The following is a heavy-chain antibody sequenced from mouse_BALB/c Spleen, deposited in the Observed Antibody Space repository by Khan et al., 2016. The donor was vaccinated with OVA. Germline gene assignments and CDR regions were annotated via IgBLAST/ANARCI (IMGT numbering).Heavy chain of an antibody. V-gene: IGHV5-6*01. D-gene: IGHD1-1*01. CDR2: VSTGGHYT. Sequence: EVELVESGGDIVKPGGSLKLSCAASGFTFSTYGMSWVRQTPDKRLEWVATVSTGGHYTYYTDTVKGRFTISIDNAKNTLYLQMSSLRSEDTAMFYCTRLAYYYDSEGFAYWGQGTLVTVSA. CDR3: TRLAYYYDSEGFAY. CDR1: GFTFSTYG. J-gene: IGHJ3*01.